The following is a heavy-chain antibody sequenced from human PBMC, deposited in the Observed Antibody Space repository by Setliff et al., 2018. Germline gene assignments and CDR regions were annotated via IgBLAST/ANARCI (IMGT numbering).Heavy chain of an antibody. CDR3: ARGGTFRYFDF. CDR1: GGSVGNSYYY. Sequence: SETLSLTCAVSGGSVGNSYYYWNWIRQPPGKGLEFIGYVYYSGTANYSPSLRSRLTISVDTSKNQFSLKLRSVTAADTAVYYCARGGTFRYFDFWGQGAPVTVSS. D-gene: IGHD5-12*01. CDR2: VYYSGTA. J-gene: IGHJ4*02. V-gene: IGHV4-61*01.